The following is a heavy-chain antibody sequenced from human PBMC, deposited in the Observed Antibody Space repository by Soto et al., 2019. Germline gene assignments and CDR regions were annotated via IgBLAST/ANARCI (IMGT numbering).Heavy chain of an antibody. Sequence: PGGSLRLSCAASGFTFSSYWMSWVRQAPGKGLEWAANIKQDGSEKYYVDSVKGRFTISRDNAKNSLYLQMNSLRAEDTAVYYCARRGEAARQVYYYYYMDVWGKGTTVTVSS. V-gene: IGHV3-7*02. CDR3: ARRGEAARQVYYYYYMDV. CDR1: GFTFSSYW. J-gene: IGHJ6*03. D-gene: IGHD6-6*01. CDR2: IKQDGSEK.